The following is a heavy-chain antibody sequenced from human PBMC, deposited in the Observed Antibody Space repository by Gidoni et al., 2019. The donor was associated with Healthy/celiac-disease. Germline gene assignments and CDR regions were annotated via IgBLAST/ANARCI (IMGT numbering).Heavy chain of an antibody. CDR3: ARDRTYCGGDCYPEYFDY. V-gene: IGHV1-3*01. J-gene: IGHJ4*02. D-gene: IGHD2-21*01. Sequence: KFQGRVTITRDTSASTAYMELSSLRSEDTAVYYCARDRTYCGGDCYPEYFDYWGQGTLVTVSS.